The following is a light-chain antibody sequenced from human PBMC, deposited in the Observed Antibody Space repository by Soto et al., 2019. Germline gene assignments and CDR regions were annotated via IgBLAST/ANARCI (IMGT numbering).Light chain of an antibody. CDR3: AAWDDSLNALV. V-gene: IGLV1-44*01. Sequence: QSVLTQPPSASGTPGQRVTISCSGSSSNIGSNTVNWYQQLPGTAPKLLICSNNQRPSGVPDRFSGSKSGTSASLAIGGLQSEDEADYYCAAWDDSLNALVFGTGTKVTVL. J-gene: IGLJ1*01. CDR2: SNN. CDR1: SSNIGSNT.